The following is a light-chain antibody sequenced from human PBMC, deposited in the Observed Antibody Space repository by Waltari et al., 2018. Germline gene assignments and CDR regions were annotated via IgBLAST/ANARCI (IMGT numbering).Light chain of an antibody. V-gene: IGKV4-1*01. CDR1: QSLLYNSNNKNY. CDR3: QQYYTAPYT. CDR2: WAS. J-gene: IGKJ2*01. Sequence: DIVMTQSPDSLAVSLGEKATINCKSNQSLLYNSNNKNYLAWYQQKPGQPLKLFFYWASSRESAVPDRFSGSGSGTDFTLTIGSLQAEDVAVYYCQQYYTAPYTFGQGTKLEIK.